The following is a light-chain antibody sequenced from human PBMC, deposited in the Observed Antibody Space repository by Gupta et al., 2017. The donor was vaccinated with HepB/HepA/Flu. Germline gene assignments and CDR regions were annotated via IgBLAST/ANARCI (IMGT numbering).Light chain of an antibody. J-gene: IGLJ2*01. V-gene: IGLV1-44*01. CDR2: HND. Sequence: QSVLTPPPSASGTPGQSVTFSCSRSTSDIGVNTVNWYQHLPGSAPKLLIYHNDQRPSGVPDRFSASKSGNSASLAISGLQSGDEADYYCAAWNDSVDAPVFGGGTKLTVL. CDR1: TSDIGVNT. CDR3: AAWNDSVDAPV.